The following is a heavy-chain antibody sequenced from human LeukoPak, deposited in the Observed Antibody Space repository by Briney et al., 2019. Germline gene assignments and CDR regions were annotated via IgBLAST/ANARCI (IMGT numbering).Heavy chain of an antibody. CDR2: INNSVNT. D-gene: IGHD6-19*01. CDR3: ARVPSTLRRHEKQWLVINYYYYYMDV. CDR1: AGSFSGYY. J-gene: IGHJ6*03. Sequence: SQCLSPARALDAGSFSGYYCGWIRPLPGNWLGWNGEINNSVNTNYNPSLKSRVNISVDTSKNQFSLKLTSMTAADTAVYYCARVPSTLRRHEKQWLVINYYYYYMDVWGKGTTVTVSS. V-gene: IGHV4-34*01.